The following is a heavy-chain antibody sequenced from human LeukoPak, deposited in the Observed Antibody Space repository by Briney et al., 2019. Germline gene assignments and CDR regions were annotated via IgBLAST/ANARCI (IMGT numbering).Heavy chain of an antibody. CDR3: ARDQYRGYSSSWQFAY. CDR2: FSGSGRST. Sequence: RPGGSLRLSCAASGFTFSSYAMSWVRQAPGKGLDWVSAFSGSGRSTYYPDSVTGRFTISRHNSKTTLYLQMNSLRAEDTAVVYCARDQYRGYSSSWQFAYWGQGTLVTVSS. J-gene: IGHJ4*02. CDR1: GFTFSSYA. D-gene: IGHD6-13*01. V-gene: IGHV3-23*01.